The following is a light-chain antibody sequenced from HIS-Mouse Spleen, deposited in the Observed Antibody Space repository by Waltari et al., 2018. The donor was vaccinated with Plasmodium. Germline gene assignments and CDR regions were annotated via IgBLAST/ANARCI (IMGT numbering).Light chain of an antibody. CDR2: YYSDSDK. CDR1: SDINVGSYN. J-gene: IGLJ3*02. CDR3: MIWPSNASGV. Sequence: QPVLTQPPSSSASPGESARLTCTLPSDINVGSYNIYWHQQKPGSPPRYLLYYYSDSDKGQGSGVPSRFSGSKDASANTGILLISGLQSEDEADYYCMIWPSNASGVFGGGTKLTVL. V-gene: IGLV5-37*01.